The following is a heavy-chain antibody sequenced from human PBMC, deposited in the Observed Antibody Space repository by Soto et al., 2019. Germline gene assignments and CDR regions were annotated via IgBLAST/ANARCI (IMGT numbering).Heavy chain of an antibody. Sequence: QLQLQESGPGLVKPSETLSLTCTVSGGSISSSSYYWGWIRQPPGKGLEWIGSIYYSGSTYYNPSLKSRVTISVDTSKNQFSLKLSSVTAADTAVYYCARQRFGELVNFWGQGTLVTVSS. D-gene: IGHD3-10*01. V-gene: IGHV4-39*01. CDR3: ARQRFGELVNF. CDR2: IYYSGST. J-gene: IGHJ4*02. CDR1: GGSISSSSYY.